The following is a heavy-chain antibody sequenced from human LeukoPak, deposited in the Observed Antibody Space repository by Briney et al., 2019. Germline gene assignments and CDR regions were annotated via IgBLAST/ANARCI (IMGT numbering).Heavy chain of an antibody. CDR1: GGSISSYY. Sequence: PSETLSLTCTVSGGSISSYYWSWIRQPPGKGLEWIGYIYYSGSTNYNPSLKSRVTISVDTSKNQFSPKLSSVTAADTAVYYCARSGDYGGNSGWGQGTLVTVSS. CDR2: IYYSGST. V-gene: IGHV4-59*12. D-gene: IGHD4-23*01. CDR3: ARSGDYGGNSG. J-gene: IGHJ4*02.